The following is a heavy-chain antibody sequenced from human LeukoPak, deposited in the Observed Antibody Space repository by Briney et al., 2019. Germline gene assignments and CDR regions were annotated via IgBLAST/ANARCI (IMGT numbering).Heavy chain of an antibody. CDR1: GYTFTSYG. CDR3: ARDTYYYGSGSQLTPIDY. Sequence: ASVKVSCKASGYTFTSYGISWVRQAPGQGLEWMGWISAFNGNTNYAQKFQGRVTMTTDTSTSTAYMELRSLRSDDTAVYYCARDTYYYGSGSQLTPIDYWGQGTLVTVSS. D-gene: IGHD3-10*01. J-gene: IGHJ4*02. CDR2: ISAFNGNT. V-gene: IGHV1-18*01.